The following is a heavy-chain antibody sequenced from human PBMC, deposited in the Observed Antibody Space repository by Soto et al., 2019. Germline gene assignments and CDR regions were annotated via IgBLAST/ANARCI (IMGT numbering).Heavy chain of an antibody. CDR1: GCTFSSYA. D-gene: IGHD2-2*02. Sequence: SVKVSCKASGCTFSSYAISWVRKAPGQGLEWMGGILPIFGTANYAQKFQGRVTITADESTITAYMELSSLRSEDTAVYYCARNIVVLPAAIQHYYYGMDVWGQGTTVTVSS. J-gene: IGHJ6*02. CDR2: ILPIFGTA. CDR3: ARNIVVLPAAIQHYYYGMDV. V-gene: IGHV1-69*13.